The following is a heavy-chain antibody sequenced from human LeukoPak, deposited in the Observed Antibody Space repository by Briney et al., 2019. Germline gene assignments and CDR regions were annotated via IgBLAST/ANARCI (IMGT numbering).Heavy chain of an antibody. Sequence: PGGSLRLSCAVSGFSFRSYSMNWVRQAPGKGLEWVSIISSSGEYVNYADSVKGRFSISRDNAKNSLSLQMNSLRAEDTAVYYCASYFRCSGATCYTNYWGQGTLVTVSS. V-gene: IGHV3-21*01. D-gene: IGHD2-2*02. CDR1: GFSFRSYS. CDR2: ISSSGEYV. CDR3: ASYFRCSGATCYTNY. J-gene: IGHJ4*02.